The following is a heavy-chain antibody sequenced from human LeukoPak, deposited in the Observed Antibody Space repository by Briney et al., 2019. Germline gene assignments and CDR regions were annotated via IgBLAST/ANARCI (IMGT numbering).Heavy chain of an antibody. Sequence: PGGSLRLSCAPSGFTFSAYAMSWVRQAPGKGLEWVTSFTGYGDRTYYADSVKGRFTISRDNSKNTLYLQLNSLRAEDTAVYYCAKDRSWIIDAWFDSWGQGTRVTVSS. D-gene: IGHD1-1*01. V-gene: IGHV3-23*01. CDR3: AKDRSWIIDAWFDS. CDR2: FTGYGDRT. CDR1: GFTFSAYA. J-gene: IGHJ5*01.